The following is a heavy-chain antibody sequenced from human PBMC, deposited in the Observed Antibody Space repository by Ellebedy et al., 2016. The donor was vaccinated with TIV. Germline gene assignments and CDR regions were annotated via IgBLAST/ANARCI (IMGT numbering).Heavy chain of an antibody. J-gene: IGHJ4*02. CDR3: ACDS. CDR2: ISYDGSNK. Sequence: GESLKISCAASGFTFSSYAMHWVRQAPGKGLEWVAVISYDGSNKYYADSVKGRFTISRDNSKNTPYLQMNRLRAEDTAVYYCACDSWGQGTLVTVSS. CDR1: GFTFSSYA. V-gene: IGHV3-30-3*01.